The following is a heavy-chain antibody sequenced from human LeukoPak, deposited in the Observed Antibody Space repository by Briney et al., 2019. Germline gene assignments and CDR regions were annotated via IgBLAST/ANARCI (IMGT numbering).Heavy chain of an antibody. CDR2: MNPNSGNT. J-gene: IGHJ4*02. D-gene: IGHD3-10*01. V-gene: IGHV1-8*01. CDR1: GYTFTSYD. CDR3: ASGMVTMVRGILSVLNY. Sequence: ASVKVSCKASGYTFTSYDINWVRQATGQGLEWMGWMNPNSGNTGYAQKFQGRITMTRDTSTSTVYMELSSLRSEDTAVYYCASGMVTMVRGILSVLNYWGQGTLVTVSS.